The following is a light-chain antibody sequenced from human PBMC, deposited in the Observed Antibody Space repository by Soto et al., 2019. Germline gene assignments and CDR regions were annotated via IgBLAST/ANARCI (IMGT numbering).Light chain of an antibody. J-gene: IGKJ1*01. Sequence: VITQSPATLSVSPGERATLSCWASQSVSSKLAWYQQKPGQAPRLLIYGASTRATGIPARFSGSGSGTEFTLTISSLQSEDFAVYYCQQYNNWPRTFAQGTKVDIK. CDR2: GAS. V-gene: IGKV3-15*01. CDR1: QSVSSK. CDR3: QQYNNWPRT.